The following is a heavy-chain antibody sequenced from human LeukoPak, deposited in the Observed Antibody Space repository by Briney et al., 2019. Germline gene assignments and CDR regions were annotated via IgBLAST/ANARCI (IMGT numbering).Heavy chain of an antibody. Sequence: ASVKVSCTASAYTFTNYYLHWVRQTPGQGLEWMGIINPSGGSTSYAQKFQGRVTMTRDTSTSTVYMELSSLRSEDTAVYYCARGSGSYGGDYWGQGTLVPVSS. CDR3: ARGSGSYGGDY. J-gene: IGHJ4*02. CDR2: INPSGGST. D-gene: IGHD1-26*01. V-gene: IGHV1-46*01. CDR1: AYTFTNYY.